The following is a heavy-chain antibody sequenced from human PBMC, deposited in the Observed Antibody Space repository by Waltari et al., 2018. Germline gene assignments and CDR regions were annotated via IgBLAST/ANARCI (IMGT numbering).Heavy chain of an antibody. CDR3: ARGGGTFAKPQYFDA. CDR2: INPPPGNA. Sequence: QVQLVQSGSELKKPGASVKVSCKASGYIFTTYGINWVRQAPGQGLEWMGWINPPPGNATYGQGFTGRFGFSLDAAFRTAYLQVSSLKAEDSVIYYCARGGGTFAKPQYFDAWGQGTRVTVSS. J-gene: IGHJ4*02. D-gene: IGHD1-26*01. CDR1: GYIFTTYG. V-gene: IGHV7-4-1*02.